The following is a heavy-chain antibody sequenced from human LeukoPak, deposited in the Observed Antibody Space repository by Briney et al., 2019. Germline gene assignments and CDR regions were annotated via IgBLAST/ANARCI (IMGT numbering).Heavy chain of an antibody. CDR1: GYTLTELS. CDR2: FDPEDGET. Sequence: ASVKVSCKVSGYTLTELSMHWVRQAPGKGLEWMGGFDPEDGETIYAQKFQGRVTMTEDTSTDTAYMELSSLRSEDTAVYYCATGDSGSHEGWFDPWGQGTLVTVSS. D-gene: IGHD1-26*01. J-gene: IGHJ5*02. CDR3: ATGDSGSHEGWFDP. V-gene: IGHV1-24*01.